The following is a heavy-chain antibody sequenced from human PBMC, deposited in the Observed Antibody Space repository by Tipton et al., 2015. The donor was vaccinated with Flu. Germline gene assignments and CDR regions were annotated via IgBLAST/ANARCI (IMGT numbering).Heavy chain of an antibody. CDR2: IDFSGST. CDR1: GDSVSNSDYY. CDR3: AREGPYFYGMDV. V-gene: IGHV4-31*03. J-gene: IGHJ6*02. Sequence: LRLSCTVSGDSVSNSDYYWNWIRQEPGKGLEWIGHIDFSGSTHYDPSLKSRLTISIDTSKNQFSLRLNGVTGADTAVYYCAREGPYFYGMDVWGQGTTVTVSS.